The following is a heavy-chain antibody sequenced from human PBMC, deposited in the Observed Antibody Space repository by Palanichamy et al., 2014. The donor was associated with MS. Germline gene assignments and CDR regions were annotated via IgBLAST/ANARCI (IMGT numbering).Heavy chain of an antibody. J-gene: IGHJ5*02. CDR2: ISHSLNR. CDR3: ARRPLSWFDP. V-gene: IGHV4-38-2*01. CDR1: GFSISSGDF. Sequence: QVQLQESDPGLVKPSETLSLTCAVSGFSISSGDFWDWIRQPPGKGLEWIGSISHSLNRYYNPSLRGRVSISMDASQNHFSLNLMSATAADTAVYYCARRPLSWFDPWGQGILVTVSS.